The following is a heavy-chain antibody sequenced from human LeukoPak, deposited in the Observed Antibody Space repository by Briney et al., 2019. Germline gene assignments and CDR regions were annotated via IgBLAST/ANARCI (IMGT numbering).Heavy chain of an antibody. CDR3: AKGSIAAAAPYYFDY. Sequence: GGTLRLSCAASGFTFSSYAMSWVREAPGRGLEWVSAISGSGGSTYYADSVKGRFTISRDNSKNMLYLQMNSLRAEDTAVYYCAKGSIAAAAPYYFDYWRRGTLVSVCS. CDR1: GFTFSSYA. V-gene: IGHV3-23*01. J-gene: IGHJ4*02. D-gene: IGHD6-13*01. CDR2: ISGSGGST.